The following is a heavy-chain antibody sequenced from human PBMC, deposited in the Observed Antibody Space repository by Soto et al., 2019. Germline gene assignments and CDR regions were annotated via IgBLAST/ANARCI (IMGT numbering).Heavy chain of an antibody. D-gene: IGHD6-6*01. CDR2: INPNSGGT. V-gene: IGHV1-2*02. CDR1: GYTLTGYY. CDR3: ASIEYSSSSPFDY. J-gene: IGHJ4*02. Sequence: ASVKVSCKASGYTLTGYYMHWVRQAPGQGLEWMGWINPNSGGTNYAQKFQGRVTMTRDTSISTAYMELSRLRSDDTAVYYCASIEYSSSSPFDYWGQGTLVTVSS.